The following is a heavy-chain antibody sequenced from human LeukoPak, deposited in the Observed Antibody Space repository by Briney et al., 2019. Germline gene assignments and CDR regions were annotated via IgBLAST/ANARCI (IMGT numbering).Heavy chain of an antibody. J-gene: IGHJ4*02. CDR3: ARSNGYYGSGSYYNFDY. D-gene: IGHD3-10*01. V-gene: IGHV1-69*13. CDR2: IIPIFGKA. Sequence: SVKVSCKASGGTFSSYAISWVRQAPGQGLEWMGGIIPIFGKANYAQKFQGRVTITADESTSTAYMELSSLRSEDTAVYYCARSNGYYGSGSYYNFDYWGQGTLVTVSS. CDR1: GGTFSSYA.